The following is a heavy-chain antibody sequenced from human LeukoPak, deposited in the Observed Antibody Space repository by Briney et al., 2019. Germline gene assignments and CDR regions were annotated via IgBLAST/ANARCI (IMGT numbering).Heavy chain of an antibody. CDR2: ISAYNGNT. V-gene: IGHV1-18*01. CDR1: GYTFTSYG. Sequence: ASVKVSCKASGYTFTSYGISWVRQAPGQGLEWMGWISAYNGNTNYAQKLQGRVTMTTDTSTSTAYMELRSLRSDDTAVYYCARSPMTTVTTFDNYYMDVWGKGTMVTVSS. J-gene: IGHJ6*03. D-gene: IGHD4-17*01. CDR3: ARSPMTTVTTFDNYYMDV.